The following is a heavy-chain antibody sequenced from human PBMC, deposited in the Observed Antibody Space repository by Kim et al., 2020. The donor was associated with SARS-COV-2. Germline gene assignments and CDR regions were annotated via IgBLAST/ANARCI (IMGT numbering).Heavy chain of an antibody. CDR1: GGSISSSSYY. CDR2: IYYSGST. Sequence: SETLSLTCTVSGGSISSSSYYWGWIRQPPGKGLEWIGSIYYSGSTYYNPSLKSRVTISVDTSKNQFSLKLSSVTAADTAVYYCARTPQDYYGEMNYDYVWGSYRYDLFDYWGQGTLVTVSS. J-gene: IGHJ4*02. V-gene: IGHV4-39*01. D-gene: IGHD3-16*02. CDR3: ARTPQDYYGEMNYDYVWGSYRYDLFDY.